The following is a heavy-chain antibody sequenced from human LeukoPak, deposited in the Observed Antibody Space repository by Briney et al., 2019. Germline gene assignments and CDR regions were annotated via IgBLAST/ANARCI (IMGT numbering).Heavy chain of an antibody. CDR1: GFTFSNYW. J-gene: IGHJ4*02. D-gene: IGHD3-10*01. CDR3: ARVRGGYYFDY. V-gene: IGHV3-7*01. Sequence: PGGSLRLSCAASGFTFSNYWMTWVRQAPGKGLGWVANIQQDGGEKCYVDSVKGRFTISRDNAKNSLYLQMNSLRAEDTAVYYCARVRGGYYFDYWGQGTLVTVSS. CDR2: IQQDGGEK.